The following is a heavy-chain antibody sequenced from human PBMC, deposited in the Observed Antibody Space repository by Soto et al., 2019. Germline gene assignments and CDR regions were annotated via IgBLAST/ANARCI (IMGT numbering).Heavy chain of an antibody. D-gene: IGHD6-19*01. J-gene: IGHJ3*01. CDR2: IYYSGST. V-gene: IGHV4-59*08. CDR3: ARHNLIAVAGPRRAFDV. CDR1: GGSISSYY. Sequence: PSETLSLTCTVSGGSISSYYWSWIRQPPGKGLEWIGYIYYSGSTNYNPSLKSRVTISVDTSKNQFSLKLSSVTAADTAVYYCARHNLIAVAGPRRAFDVWGQGTMVT.